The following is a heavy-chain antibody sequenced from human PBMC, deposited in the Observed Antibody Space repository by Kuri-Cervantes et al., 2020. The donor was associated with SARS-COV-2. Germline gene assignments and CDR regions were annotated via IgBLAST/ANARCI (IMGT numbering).Heavy chain of an antibody. Sequence: ASVKVSCKASGYTFTSYDINWVRQATGQGLEWMGWMNPNSGNTGYAQKFQGRVTITRNTSISTAYMELSSLRSEDTAVYYCARVQTLPAAISGTLSRGQYYYYYYMDVWGKGTTVTVSS. J-gene: IGHJ6*03. CDR1: GYTFTSYD. D-gene: IGHD2-2*01. CDR3: ARVQTLPAAISGTLSRGQYYYYYYMDV. V-gene: IGHV1-8*03. CDR2: MNPNSGNT.